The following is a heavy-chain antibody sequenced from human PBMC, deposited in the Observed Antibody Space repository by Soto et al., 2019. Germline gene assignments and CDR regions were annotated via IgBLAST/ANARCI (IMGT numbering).Heavy chain of an antibody. D-gene: IGHD2-8*01. Sequence: ASVKVSCKASGYSFRSYGINWGRQAPGQGLEWIGWVSGYNYNTKYAQKLQGRITVTTDTSTNTAYMELRSLRSDDTAVYYCGRLSSMLGDGGCDSGG. V-gene: IGHV1-18*01. J-gene: IGHJ5*01. CDR2: VSGYNYNT. CDR3: GRLSSMLGDGGCDS. CDR1: GYSFRSYG.